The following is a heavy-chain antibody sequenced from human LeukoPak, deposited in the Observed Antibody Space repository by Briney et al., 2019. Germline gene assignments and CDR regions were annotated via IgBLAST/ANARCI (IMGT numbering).Heavy chain of an antibody. Sequence: ASVKVSCKASGYTFTSYYMHWVRQAPGQGLEWMGIINPSGGSTSYAQKFQGRVTMTRDTSTSTVYMELSSLRSEDTAVYYCARDHCSSTSCYPSLLNWFDPWGQGTLVTVSS. CDR1: GYTFTSYY. CDR3: ARDHCSSTSCYPSLLNWFDP. J-gene: IGHJ5*02. CDR2: INPSGGST. V-gene: IGHV1-46*01. D-gene: IGHD2-2*01.